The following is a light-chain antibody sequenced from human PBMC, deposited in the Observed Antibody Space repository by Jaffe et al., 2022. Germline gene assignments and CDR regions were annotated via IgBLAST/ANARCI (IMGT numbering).Light chain of an antibody. CDR2: AAS. J-gene: IGKJ2*01. CDR1: QGISNS. Sequence: DIQMTQSPSSLSASVGDRVTITCRASQGISNSLAWYQQKPGKAPKLLLYAASRLESGVPSRFSGSGSGTDYTLTISSLQPEDFATYYCQQYYSTLPGGYTFGQGTKLEIK. CDR3: QQYYSTLPGGYT. V-gene: IGKV1-NL1*01.